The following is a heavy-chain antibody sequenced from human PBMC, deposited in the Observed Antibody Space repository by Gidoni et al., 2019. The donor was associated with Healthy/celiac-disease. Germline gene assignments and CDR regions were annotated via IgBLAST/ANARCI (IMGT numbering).Heavy chain of an antibody. V-gene: IGHV1-69*01. D-gene: IGHD6-6*01. CDR3: ARDAGQLVNYYYYGMDV. CDR2: IIPIFGTA. CDR1: GGTFSSSA. Sequence: LVQSGAEVKKPGSSVKVSCKASGGTFSSSAISWVRQAPGQGLEWMGGIIPIFGTANYAQKFQGRVTITADDSTSTAYMELSRLRSEDTAVYYCARDAGQLVNYYYYGMDVWGQGTTVTVSS. J-gene: IGHJ6*02.